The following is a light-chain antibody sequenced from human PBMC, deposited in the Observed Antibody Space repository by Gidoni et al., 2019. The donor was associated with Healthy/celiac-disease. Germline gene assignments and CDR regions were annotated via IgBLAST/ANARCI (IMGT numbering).Light chain of an antibody. CDR3: QQSYSTPPYT. V-gene: IGKV1-39*01. J-gene: IGKJ2*01. CDR1: QSISSY. Sequence: DIQLTQSPSSLSASVGDRVTITCRASQSISSYLIGYQQKPGKAPKLLIYAASTLQIAGPARFSSSGAATKVTITISSLQPEDFVTYYCQQSYSTPPYTFGQGTKLEIK. CDR2: AAS.